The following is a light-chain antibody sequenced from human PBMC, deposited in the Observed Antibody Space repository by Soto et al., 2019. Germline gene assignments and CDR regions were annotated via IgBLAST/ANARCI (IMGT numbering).Light chain of an antibody. CDR2: DVN. V-gene: IGLV2-11*01. CDR1: SSDVGGYNY. J-gene: IGLJ2*01. Sequence: QPVLTQPRSVSGSPGQSVTISCTGTSSDVGGYNYVSWYQQYSGKAPKVMIYDVNKRPSGVPDRFSGSKSGNTASLTISGLQTEDEADYYCCSYAGSYTLVFGGGTKVTVL. CDR3: CSYAGSYTLV.